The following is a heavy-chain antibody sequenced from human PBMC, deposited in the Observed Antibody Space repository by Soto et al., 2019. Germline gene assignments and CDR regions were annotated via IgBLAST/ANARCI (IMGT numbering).Heavy chain of an antibody. CDR2: INSDGSST. CDR1: GFTFSSYW. J-gene: IGHJ4*02. Sequence: EVQLVESGGGLVQPGGSLRLSCAASGFTFSSYWMHWVRQAPGKGLVWVSRINSDGSSTSYADSVKGRLTISRDNAKNTLYLQMNSLRAEDTAVYYCARDKGSIAAAGWGFDYWGQGTLVTASS. CDR3: ARDKGSIAAAGWGFDY. V-gene: IGHV3-74*01. D-gene: IGHD6-13*01.